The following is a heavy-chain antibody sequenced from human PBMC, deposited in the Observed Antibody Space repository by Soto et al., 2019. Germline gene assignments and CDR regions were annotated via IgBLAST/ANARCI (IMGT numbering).Heavy chain of an antibody. J-gene: IGHJ4*02. V-gene: IGHV3-48*03. Sequence: GGSLRLSCAASGFTFSRFELHWVRQAPGKGLEWISYISSSGSTAYYASSVEGRFTIPRGNANNSVYLQMDSLRAEDTALYYCTRAAWFPYLSFYWGQGALVTVSS. CDR1: GFTFSRFE. CDR2: ISSSGSTA. CDR3: TRAAWFPYLSFY. D-gene: IGHD3-10*01.